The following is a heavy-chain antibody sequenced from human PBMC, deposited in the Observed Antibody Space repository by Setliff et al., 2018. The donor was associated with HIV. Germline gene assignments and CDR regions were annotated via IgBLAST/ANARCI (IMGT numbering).Heavy chain of an antibody. CDR1: GGSISSYC. J-gene: IGHJ4*02. Sequence: SETLSLTCTVSGGSISSYCWNWIRQSPGRGLEWIGYIYTSGSTNYNPSLKSRVTISVDTSKNQFSLKVSSVTAADTAVYYCARRGSYSSPETLWGQGTLVTVSS. V-gene: IGHV4-4*09. D-gene: IGHD1-26*01. CDR2: IYTSGST. CDR3: ARRGSYSSPETL.